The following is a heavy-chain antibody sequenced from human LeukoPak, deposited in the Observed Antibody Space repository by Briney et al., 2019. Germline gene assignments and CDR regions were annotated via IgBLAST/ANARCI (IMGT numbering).Heavy chain of an antibody. Sequence: GWSLRLSCATSGFTFVSYAMTWVRQAPGKGLEWVSAINGGCDTTYYADSVKGRFTVSRDRSTNTLFLQMSSLRAEDSGMYYCAKALDTYGYMRFDYWGQGTLVTVSS. CDR2: INGGCDTT. CDR1: GFTFVSYA. D-gene: IGHD5-24*01. V-gene: IGHV3-23*01. J-gene: IGHJ4*02. CDR3: AKALDTYGYMRFDY.